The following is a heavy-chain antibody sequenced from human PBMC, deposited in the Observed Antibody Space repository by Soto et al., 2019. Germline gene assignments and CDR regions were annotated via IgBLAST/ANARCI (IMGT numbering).Heavy chain of an antibody. CDR1: GFSLSTSGMC. Sequence: SGPTLVNPTHTLTLTCTFSGFSLSTSGMCVSWIRQPPGKALEWLALIDWDDDKYYSTSLKTRLTISKDTSKNQVVLTMTNMDPVDTATYYCARIPGGDCANYYYYGMDVWGKGTTGTVSS. D-gene: IGHD2-21*02. J-gene: IGHJ6*04. V-gene: IGHV2-70*01. CDR2: IDWDDDK. CDR3: ARIPGGDCANYYYYGMDV.